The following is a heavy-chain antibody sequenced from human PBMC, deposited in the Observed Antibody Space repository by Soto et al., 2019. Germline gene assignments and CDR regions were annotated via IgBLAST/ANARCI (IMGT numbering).Heavy chain of an antibody. J-gene: IGHJ4*02. CDR1: GYIFTNFY. V-gene: IGHV1-46*03. D-gene: IGHD6-6*01. Sequence: QVQLVQPGAEVKKPGASVKFSCKASGYIFTNFYIHWVRQAPGQGLEWIGIINPNGGSTNYAQNFQGRVTMTRDTSTNTGYMDLSSLRSEDTAVYYCTRGLASGDYWGQGTLITVSS. CDR2: INPNGGST. CDR3: TRGLASGDY.